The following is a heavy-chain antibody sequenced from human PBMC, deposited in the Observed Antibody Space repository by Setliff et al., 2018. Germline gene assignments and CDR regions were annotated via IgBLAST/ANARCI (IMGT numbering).Heavy chain of an antibody. D-gene: IGHD1-26*01. V-gene: IGHV3-13*01. CDR2: IGPSCAT. J-gene: IGHJ3*02. Sequence: SGGSLRLSCAASGFTFSTYDLHWVRQVPGKGLEWVSSIGPSCATCYTGSVKGRFTISRENAKNSLYLQMNSLRAGDTAVYYCARESDPHGVRGVGGFDIWGQGTMVTVSS. CDR3: ARESDPHGVRGVGGFDI. CDR1: GFTFSTYD.